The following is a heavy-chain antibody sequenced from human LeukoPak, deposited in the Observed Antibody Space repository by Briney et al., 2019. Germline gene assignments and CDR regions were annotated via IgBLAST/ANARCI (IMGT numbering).Heavy chain of an antibody. Sequence: GGSLRLSCAASGFTFSSYGMHWVRQTPGKGLECVAFIRYDGGNQYYTDSVKGRFTISRDNAKNSLYLQMNSLRAEDTAVYYCTSHTGTGDAFRPFHIWGQGTMVTVSS. CDR1: GFTFSSYG. D-gene: IGHD2-21*02. J-gene: IGHJ3*02. CDR3: TSHTGTGDAFRPFHI. V-gene: IGHV3-30*02. CDR2: IRYDGGNQ.